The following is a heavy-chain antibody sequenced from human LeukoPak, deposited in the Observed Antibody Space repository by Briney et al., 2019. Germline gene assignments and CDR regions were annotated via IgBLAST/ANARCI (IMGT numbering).Heavy chain of an antibody. CDR2: ISSSGSTI. V-gene: IGHV3-11*01. CDR3: ARYYYDSSGYYDYYYYGMDV. Sequence: GGSLRLSCAASGFTFSDYYMSWIRQAPGKGLEWVSYISSSGSTIYYADSVKGRFTISRDNAKNSLYLQMNSLRAEDTAVYYYARYYYDSSGYYDYYYYGMDVWGQGTMVTVSS. J-gene: IGHJ6*02. CDR1: GFTFSDYY. D-gene: IGHD3-22*01.